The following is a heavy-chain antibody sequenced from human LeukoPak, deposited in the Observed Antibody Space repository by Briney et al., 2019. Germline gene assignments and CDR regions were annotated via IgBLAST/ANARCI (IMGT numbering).Heavy chain of an antibody. Sequence: GGSLRLSCAASGFTFSSYSMNWVRQAPGKGLEWVSSISSSSSYIYYADSVKGRFTISRDNAKNSLYLQMNSLRAGDTAVYYCARDFGELQEFYFDYWGQGTLVTVSS. CDR3: ARDFGELQEFYFDY. V-gene: IGHV3-21*01. D-gene: IGHD3-10*01. CDR1: GFTFSSYS. J-gene: IGHJ4*02. CDR2: ISSSSSYI.